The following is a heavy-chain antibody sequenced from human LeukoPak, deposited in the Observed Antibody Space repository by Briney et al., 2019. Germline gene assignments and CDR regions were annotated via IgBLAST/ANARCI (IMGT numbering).Heavy chain of an antibody. Sequence: SVKVSCKASGGTFSSYAISWVRQAPGQGLEWMGGIIPIFGTANYAQKFQGRVTITADESTSTAYMELSSLRSEDTAVYYCASSIAADYYYYMDVWGKGTTVTVSS. CDR1: GGTFSSYA. J-gene: IGHJ6*03. CDR3: ASSIAADYYYYMDV. V-gene: IGHV1-69*13. CDR2: IIPIFGTA. D-gene: IGHD6-13*01.